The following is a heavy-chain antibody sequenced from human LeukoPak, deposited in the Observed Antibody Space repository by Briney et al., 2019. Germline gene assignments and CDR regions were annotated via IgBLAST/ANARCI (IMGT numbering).Heavy chain of an antibody. V-gene: IGHV3-7*01. CDR2: ISPDGSEK. CDR1: GFRFGSDW. D-gene: IGHD3-16*01. Sequence: GGSMRLSCAVSGFRFGSDWMSWVRQAPGKGLEWVANISPDGSEKFYVDSVKGRFTISRDNGKNSLYLQLNSLRADDTAVYYCARYYDPPVGDAFDLWGQGTMVTVSS. J-gene: IGHJ3*01. CDR3: ARYYDPPVGDAFDL.